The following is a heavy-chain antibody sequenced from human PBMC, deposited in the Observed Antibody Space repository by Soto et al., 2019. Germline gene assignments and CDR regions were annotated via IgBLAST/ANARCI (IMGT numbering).Heavy chain of an antibody. Sequence: SQTLSLTCAISGDSVSSTSAAWSWIRQSPSRGLEWLGRTYYRSKWYSDYAVSVKSRITINPDTSKNQFSLQLNSVTPEDTAVYYCARGSYYSGWVWGQGTLVTVSS. CDR3: ARGSYYSGWV. V-gene: IGHV6-1*01. CDR1: GDSVSSTSAA. D-gene: IGHD6-19*01. J-gene: IGHJ4*02. CDR2: TYYRSKWYS.